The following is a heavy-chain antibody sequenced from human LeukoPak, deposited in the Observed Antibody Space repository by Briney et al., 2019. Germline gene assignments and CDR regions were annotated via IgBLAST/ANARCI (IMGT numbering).Heavy chain of an antibody. CDR3: ARGGTLRYFDWLSDAFDI. D-gene: IGHD3-9*01. CDR2: INHSGST. Sequence: SETLSLTCAVYGGSFSGYYWSWIRQPPGKGLEWIGEINHSGSTNYNPSLKSRVTISVDTSKNQFSLKVSSVTAADTAVYYCARGGTLRYFDWLSDAFDIWGQGTMVTVSS. CDR1: GGSFSGYY. V-gene: IGHV4-34*01. J-gene: IGHJ3*02.